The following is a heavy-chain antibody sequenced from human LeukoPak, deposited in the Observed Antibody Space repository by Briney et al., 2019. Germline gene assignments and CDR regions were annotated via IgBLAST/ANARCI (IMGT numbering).Heavy chain of an antibody. CDR2: INPNSGGT. V-gene: IGHV1-2*02. Sequence: ASVKVSCKASGYTFTGYYMHWVRQARGQGLEWMGWINPNSGGTNYVQKFHGRVTMTRDTSISTAYMELSRLRSDDTAVYYCASQYDFWSGVTTTPSRWGQGTLVTVSS. D-gene: IGHD3-3*01. CDR3: ASQYDFWSGVTTTPSR. CDR1: GYTFTGYY. J-gene: IGHJ4*02.